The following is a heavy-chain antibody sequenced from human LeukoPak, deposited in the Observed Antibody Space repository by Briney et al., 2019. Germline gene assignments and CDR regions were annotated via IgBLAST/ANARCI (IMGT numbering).Heavy chain of an antibody. V-gene: IGHV3-23*01. Sequence: PGGSLRLSCAASGFTFSDHYMDWVRQAPGKGLEWVSGISASGGTTYYADSVKGRFTISRDNSKNTLYLQMNSLRAEDTAVYYCAKRPRDTSGYYLGAFDIWGQGTMVTVSS. D-gene: IGHD3-22*01. CDR3: AKRPRDTSGYYLGAFDI. J-gene: IGHJ3*02. CDR2: ISASGGTT. CDR1: GFTFSDHY.